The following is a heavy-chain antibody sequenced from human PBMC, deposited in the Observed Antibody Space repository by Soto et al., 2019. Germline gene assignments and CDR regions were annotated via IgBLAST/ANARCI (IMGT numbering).Heavy chain of an antibody. CDR2: VHYSGNT. Sequence: QIQLHESGPGLVKPSQTLSLTCTVSGGSIRSGDYYWSWIRQTPERGLEWCGYVHYSGNTFYNLSLKSRATISLDTSRNQFSLNLSSVTAADSAVYYCAREIMAADHFDYWGQGALVTVSS. J-gene: IGHJ4*02. CDR1: GGSIRSGDYY. D-gene: IGHD6-13*01. CDR3: AREIMAADHFDY. V-gene: IGHV4-30-4*01.